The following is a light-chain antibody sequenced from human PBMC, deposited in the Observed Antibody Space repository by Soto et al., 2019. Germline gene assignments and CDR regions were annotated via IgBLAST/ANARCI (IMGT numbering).Light chain of an antibody. J-gene: IGLJ1*01. V-gene: IGLV2-23*01. Sequence: QSVLTQPASVSGSPGQSITISCTGTSSEVGSYNLVSWYQQHPGKAPKLKNYEDSKRPSGVSNRFSGSKSGNTASLTISWLQAEDEADYYCCSYAGGGTYVFGTGTKVIVL. CDR3: CSYAGGGTYV. CDR1: SSEVGSYNL. CDR2: EDS.